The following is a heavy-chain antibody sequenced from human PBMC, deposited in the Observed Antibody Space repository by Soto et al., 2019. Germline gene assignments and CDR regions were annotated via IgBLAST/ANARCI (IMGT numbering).Heavy chain of an antibody. J-gene: IGHJ6*02. Sequence: GGSLRLSCAASGFTFSSYGMHWVRQAPGKGLEWVAVISYDGSNKYYADSVKGRFTISRDNSKNTLYLQMNSLRAEDTAVYYCAKDRKTTVTSYYYYGMDDWGQGTTVTVSS. V-gene: IGHV3-30*18. CDR3: AKDRKTTVTSYYYYGMDD. CDR2: ISYDGSNK. CDR1: GFTFSSYG. D-gene: IGHD4-4*01.